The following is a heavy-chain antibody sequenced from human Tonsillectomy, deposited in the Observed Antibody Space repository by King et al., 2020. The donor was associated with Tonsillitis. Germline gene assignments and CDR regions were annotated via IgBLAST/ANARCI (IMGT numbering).Heavy chain of an antibody. CDR2: ISASGAST. J-gene: IGHJ3*02. D-gene: IGHD1-26*01. CDR1: GFTLAPYA. V-gene: IGHV3-23*04. Sequence: VQLVESGGGLVQPGGSLRLSCAASGFTLAPYAMTWVRQAPGKGLEWVSTISASGASTFYADSVKGRFTISRDNSKNTLYVQMNSLRAEDTAVYYCAKGLGGSYLDALDIWGQGTIVTVSS. CDR3: AKGLGGSYLDALDI.